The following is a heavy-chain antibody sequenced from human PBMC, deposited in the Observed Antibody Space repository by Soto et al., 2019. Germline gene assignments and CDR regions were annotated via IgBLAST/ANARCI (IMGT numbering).Heavy chain of an antibody. CDR1: GFTFSSYA. D-gene: IGHD6-13*01. CDR3: ARVGTQQLVLGSFDY. J-gene: IGHJ4*02. V-gene: IGHV3-64*01. CDR2: ISSNGGST. Sequence: EVQLVESGGGLVQPGGSLRLSCAASGFTFSSYAMHWVRQAPGKGLEYVSAISSNGGSTYYANSVKGRFTISRDNSKNTRYLQMGSLRAEDMAVYYCARVGTQQLVLGSFDYWCQGTLVTVSS.